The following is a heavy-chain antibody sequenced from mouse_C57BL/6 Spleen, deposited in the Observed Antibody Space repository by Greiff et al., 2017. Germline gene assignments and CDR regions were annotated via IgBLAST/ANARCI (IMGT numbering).Heavy chain of an antibody. CDR3: AYYYGSSSWFAY. Sequence: VQLQQSVAELVRPGASVKLSCTASGFNIKNTYMHWVKQRPEQGLEWIGRIDPASGNTKYAPKFTGKGTITAYTSSNTAYLHLSSLTSEDTSIYYCAYYYGSSSWFAYWGQGTLVTVSA. CDR2: IDPASGNT. J-gene: IGHJ3*01. CDR1: GFNIKNTY. D-gene: IGHD1-1*01. V-gene: IGHV14-3*01.